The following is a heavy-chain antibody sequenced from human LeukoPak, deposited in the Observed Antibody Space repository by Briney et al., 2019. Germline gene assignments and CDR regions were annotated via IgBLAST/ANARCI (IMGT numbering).Heavy chain of an antibody. D-gene: IGHD6-13*01. Sequence: SETLSLTCTVSGGSISSYYWSWIRQPPGKGLEWIGYICYSGSTNYNPSLKSRVTISVDTSKNQFSLKLSSVTAADTAVYYCARGGQLVLGYYFDYWGQGTLVTVSS. CDR2: ICYSGST. CDR3: ARGGQLVLGYYFDY. J-gene: IGHJ4*02. V-gene: IGHV4-59*01. CDR1: GGSISSYY.